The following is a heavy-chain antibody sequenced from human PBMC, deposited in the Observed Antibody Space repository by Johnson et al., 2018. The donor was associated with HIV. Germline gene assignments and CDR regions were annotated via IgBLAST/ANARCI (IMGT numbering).Heavy chain of an antibody. CDR2: ISWNSGSI. V-gene: IGHV3-9*01. Sequence: FDDYAMHWVRQAPGKGLEWVSGISWNSGSIDYVDSVKGRFTISRDNAKKSLYLQMNSLGAEDTALYYCAKTYSSGWYDGFDIWGQGTMVTVSS. CDR1: FDDYA. J-gene: IGHJ3*02. CDR3: AKTYSSGWYDGFDI. D-gene: IGHD6-19*01.